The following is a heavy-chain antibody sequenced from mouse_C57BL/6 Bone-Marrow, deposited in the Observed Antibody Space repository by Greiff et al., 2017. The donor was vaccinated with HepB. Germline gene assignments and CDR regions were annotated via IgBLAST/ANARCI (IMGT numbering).Heavy chain of an antibody. CDR2: INPSNGGT. V-gene: IGHV1-53*01. D-gene: IGHD2-4*01. CDR3: ARGDYDPAY. Sequence: QVQLQQPGTELVKPGASVKLSCKASGYTFTSYWMHWVKQRPVQGLEWIGNINPSNGGTNYNEKLKSKATLTVDKSSSTAYMQLSSLTSEDSAVYYCARGDYDPAYWGEGTLVTVSA. J-gene: IGHJ3*01. CDR1: GYTFTSYW.